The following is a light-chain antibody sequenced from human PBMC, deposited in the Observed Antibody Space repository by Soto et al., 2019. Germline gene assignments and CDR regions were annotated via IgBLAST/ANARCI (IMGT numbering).Light chain of an antibody. CDR2: GNS. CDR3: QSYDSSLSGVV. V-gene: IGLV1-40*01. Sequence: QSVLTQPPSVSGAPGQRVTISCTGSSSNIGAGYDVHWYQQLPGTAPKLLIYGNSNRPSGVPDRFSASKSGTSASLAITGLQAEDEADYYCQSYDSSLSGVVFGGGIKLTVL. CDR1: SSNIGAGYD. J-gene: IGLJ2*01.